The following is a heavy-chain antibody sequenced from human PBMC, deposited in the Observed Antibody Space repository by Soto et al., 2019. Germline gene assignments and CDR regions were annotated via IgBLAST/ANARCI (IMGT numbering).Heavy chain of an antibody. V-gene: IGHV1-3*01. CDR1: GYTFTSYA. D-gene: IGHD1-1*01. CDR3: ARDSLEFYYYYGMDV. CDR2: INAGNGNT. Sequence: ASVKVSCKASGYTFTSYAMHWVRQAPGQRLEWMGWINAGNGNTKYSQKFQGRVTITRDTSASTAYMELSSLRSEDTAVYYCARDSLEFYYYYGMDVWGQGTTVTVSS. J-gene: IGHJ6*02.